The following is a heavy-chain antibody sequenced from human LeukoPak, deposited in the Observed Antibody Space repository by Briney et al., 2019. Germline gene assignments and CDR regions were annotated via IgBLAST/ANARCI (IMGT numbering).Heavy chain of an antibody. Sequence: GRPLRLSCAPSGFNFTSYRMHWVAPGPGKGLEWVAVISYDGSNKYYADSVKGRFTISRDNSKNTLYLQMNSLRAEDTAVYYCAKDGSGSYFGYWGQGTLVTVSS. CDR2: ISYDGSNK. CDR3: AKDGSGSYFGY. V-gene: IGHV3-30*18. J-gene: IGHJ4*02. CDR1: GFNFTSYR. D-gene: IGHD3-10*01.